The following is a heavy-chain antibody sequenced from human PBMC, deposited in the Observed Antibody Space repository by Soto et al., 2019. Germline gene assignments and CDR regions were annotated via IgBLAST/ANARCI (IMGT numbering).Heavy chain of an antibody. J-gene: IGHJ6*02. CDR1: GYTFTSYD. CDR3: ERIRSTTIGYGMDV. CDR2: ISAYNGNT. V-gene: IGHV1-18*01. Sequence: ASVKVSCKASGYTFTSYDINWVRQATGQGLEWMGWISAYNGNTNYAQKLQGRVTMTTDTSTSTAYMELRSLRSDDTAVYYCERIRSTTIGYGMDVWGQGTTVTVSS. D-gene: IGHD4-4*01.